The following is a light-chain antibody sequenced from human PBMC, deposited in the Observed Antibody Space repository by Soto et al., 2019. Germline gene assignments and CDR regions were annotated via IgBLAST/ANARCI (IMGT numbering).Light chain of an antibody. J-gene: IGKJ1*01. CDR3: LQDINYPWT. V-gene: IGKV1-9*01. CDR1: QGIASY. CDR2: AAS. Sequence: QLTQSPSSLSASVGDRVTITCRASQGIASYLAWYQQKPGQAPNLLIYAASTLQSGVPSRFSGSGSGTDFTLTISSLQPEDSATYYCLQDINYPWTFGQGTKVDIK.